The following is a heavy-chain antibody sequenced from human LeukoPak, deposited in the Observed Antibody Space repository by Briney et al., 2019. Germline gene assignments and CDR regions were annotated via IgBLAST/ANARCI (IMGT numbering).Heavy chain of an antibody. CDR2: IRQDGNSK. CDR1: GFTFSSYW. V-gene: IGHV3-7*01. CDR3: ARTVEGMATGEY. Sequence: GGSLTLPCAASGFTFSSYWMTWLRQPPGKGLEWVANIRQDGNSKYFVDSVKGRFTISRDNVKSSMYLQMNNLRVEDTAVYYCARTVEGMATGEYWGQGTLVTVSS. D-gene: IGHD5-24*01. J-gene: IGHJ4*02.